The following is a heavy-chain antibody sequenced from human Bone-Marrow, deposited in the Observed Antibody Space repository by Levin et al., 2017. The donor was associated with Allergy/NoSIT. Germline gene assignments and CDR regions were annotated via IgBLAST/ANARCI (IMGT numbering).Heavy chain of an antibody. CDR2: INHSGST. J-gene: IGHJ5*02. CDR3: ARAYPYYDFWSGYYPGRWFDP. D-gene: IGHD3-3*01. CDR1: GGSFSGYY. V-gene: IGHV4-34*01. Sequence: GSLRLSCAVYGGSFSGYYWSWIRQPPGKGLEWIGEINHSGSTNYNPSLKSRVTISVDTSKNQFSLKLSSVTAADTAVYYCARAYPYYDFWSGYYPGRWFDPWGQGTLVTVSS.